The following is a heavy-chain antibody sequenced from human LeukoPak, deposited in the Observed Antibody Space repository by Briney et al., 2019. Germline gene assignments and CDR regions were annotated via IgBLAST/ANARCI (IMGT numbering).Heavy chain of an antibody. CDR2: IYSGGST. V-gene: IGHV3-53*01. D-gene: IGHD3-10*01. CDR3: ARHVIGSGSYSVYDTPTEYYMDV. Sequence: GGSLRLSCAASGFTVSSNYMSWVRQAPGKGLEWASVIYSGGSTYYADSVKGRFTISRDNSKNTLYLQMNSLRAEDTAVYYCARHVIGSGSYSVYDTPTEYYMDVWGKGTTVTVSS. CDR1: GFTVSSNY. J-gene: IGHJ6*03.